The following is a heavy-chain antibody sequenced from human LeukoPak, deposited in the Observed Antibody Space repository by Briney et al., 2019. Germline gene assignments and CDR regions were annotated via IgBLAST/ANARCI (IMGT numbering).Heavy chain of an antibody. J-gene: IGHJ4*02. Sequence: GASVKVFCKASGGTFSSYAISWVRQAPGQGLEWMGGIIPIFGTANYAQKFQGRVTITADESTSTAYMELSSLRSEDTAVYYCAREAHGYSSSWYGYWGQGTLVTVSS. CDR2: IIPIFGTA. CDR1: GGTFSSYA. CDR3: AREAHGYSSSWYGY. D-gene: IGHD6-13*01. V-gene: IGHV1-69*13.